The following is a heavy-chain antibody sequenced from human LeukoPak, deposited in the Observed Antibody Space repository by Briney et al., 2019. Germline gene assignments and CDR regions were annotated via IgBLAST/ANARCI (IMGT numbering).Heavy chain of an antibody. V-gene: IGHV3-30*01. D-gene: IGHD1/OR15-1a*01. CDR1: GFTFSSYA. Sequence: PGGSLRLSCAASGFTFSSYAMHWVRQAPGKGLEWGAVISNDGNSKYFADSVKGRFNISRDNSRNTLSLQMTSLRPEETAVYYCARGQSSIWNRNWFDPWGQGTLVTVSS. CDR2: ISNDGNSK. CDR3: ARGQSSIWNRNWFDP. J-gene: IGHJ5*02.